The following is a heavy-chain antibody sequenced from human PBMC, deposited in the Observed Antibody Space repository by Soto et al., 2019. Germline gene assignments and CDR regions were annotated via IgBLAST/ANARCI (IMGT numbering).Heavy chain of an antibody. CDR2: IYYSWST. CDR1: AGSMSSSY. Sequence: LXLTCSVSAGSMSSSYWSWIRQPPGKGLEWIGYIYYSWSTNYNPSLKSRVTISVDTSKNQFSLKLSSVTAADTAVYYCARIAHALFDYWGQGTLVTGSS. D-gene: IGHD6-13*01. CDR3: ARIAHALFDY. J-gene: IGHJ4*02. V-gene: IGHV4-59*01.